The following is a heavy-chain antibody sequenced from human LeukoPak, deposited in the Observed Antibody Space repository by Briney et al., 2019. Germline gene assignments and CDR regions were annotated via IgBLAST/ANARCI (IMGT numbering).Heavy chain of an antibody. J-gene: IGHJ6*01. CDR2: IINSGDT. D-gene: IGHD1-26*01. Sequence: GGSPRLSCAASGFTFSNFAMSWVRRTPGKGLEWVSGIINSGDTLYGDSVKGRFTISRDNSKNTLYLEMNSLRAEDTAIYYCAKMKGHPLPKYYMDVWGQGTTVTVSS. CDR3: AKMKGHPLPKYYMDV. V-gene: IGHV3-23*01. CDR1: GFTFSNFA.